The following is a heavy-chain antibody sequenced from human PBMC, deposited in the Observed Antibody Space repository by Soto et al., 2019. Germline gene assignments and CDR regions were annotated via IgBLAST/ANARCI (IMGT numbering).Heavy chain of an antibody. D-gene: IGHD5-18*01. CDR2: ISYDGSNK. CDR3: ARVSDTAMVWCFGY. Sequence: QVQLVESGGGVVQPGRSLRLSCAASGFTFSSYAIHWVRQAPGKGLEWVAVISYDGSNKYYADSVKGRFTISRDNSKNTLYLQMNSLRAEDTAVYYCARVSDTAMVWCFGYWGQGTLVTVSS. V-gene: IGHV3-30-3*01. CDR1: GFTFSSYA. J-gene: IGHJ4*02.